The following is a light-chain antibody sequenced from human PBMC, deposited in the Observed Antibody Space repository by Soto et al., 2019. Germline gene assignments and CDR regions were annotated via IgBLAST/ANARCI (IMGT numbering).Light chain of an antibody. J-gene: IGKJ2*01. Sequence: ETVLTQSPGTLSLSPGARATLSCRASQSVSSKYLGWYQQCPGQAPRLLIYGASNRATGIPDRFRGSGSGTDFSLTISRLEPEDFAVYYCHQYGSSRYTFGQGAKLEIK. V-gene: IGKV3-20*01. CDR3: HQYGSSRYT. CDR2: GAS. CDR1: QSVSSKY.